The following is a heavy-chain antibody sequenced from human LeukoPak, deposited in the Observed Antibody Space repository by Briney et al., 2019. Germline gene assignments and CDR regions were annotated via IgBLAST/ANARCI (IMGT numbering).Heavy chain of an antibody. D-gene: IGHD6-13*01. Sequence: PGGSLRLSCAASGFTFSSYGFHWVRQAPGKGLEWVTFIRYDGSNKYYTDSVKGRFTISRDNSKNMLYLQMTSLRLEDTALYYCAKDLSPAADGTYFDFWGQGTLVTVSS. J-gene: IGHJ4*02. V-gene: IGHV3-30*02. CDR1: GFTFSSYG. CDR2: IRYDGSNK. CDR3: AKDLSPAADGTYFDF.